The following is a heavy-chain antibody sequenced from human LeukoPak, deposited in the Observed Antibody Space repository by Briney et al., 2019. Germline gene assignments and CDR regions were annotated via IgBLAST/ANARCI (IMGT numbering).Heavy chain of an antibody. J-gene: IGHJ4*02. Sequence: SETLFLTCTVSGGSISSSSYYWGWIRQPPGKGLEWIGSIYYSGSTYYNPSLKSRVTISVDTSKNQFSLKLSSVTAADTAVYYCAGEYQLLYDDYWGQGTLVTVSS. CDR2: IYYSGST. CDR3: AGEYQLLYDDY. D-gene: IGHD2-2*02. V-gene: IGHV4-39*07. CDR1: GGSISSSSYY.